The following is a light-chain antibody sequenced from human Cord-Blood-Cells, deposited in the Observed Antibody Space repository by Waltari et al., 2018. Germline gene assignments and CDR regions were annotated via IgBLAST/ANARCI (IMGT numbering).Light chain of an antibody. V-gene: IGLV2-14*01. CDR2: DVS. CDR3: SSYTSSSTWV. Sequence: QSALTQPASVSGSPGQSITISSTRTSSDVGGYNYVSWYHQHPGKAPKLMIYDVSKRPSGVSNRFSGSKSGNTASLTISGLQAEDEADYYCSSYTSSSTWVFGGGTKLTVL. CDR1: SSDVGGYNY. J-gene: IGLJ3*02.